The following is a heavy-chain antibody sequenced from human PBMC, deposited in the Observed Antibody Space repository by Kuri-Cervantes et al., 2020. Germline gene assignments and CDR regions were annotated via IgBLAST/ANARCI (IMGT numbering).Heavy chain of an antibody. CDR2: ISYDGSNK. CDR3: ARGYGENYFDY. J-gene: IGHJ4*02. V-gene: IGHV3-30*19. CDR1: GFTFSSYG. D-gene: IGHD3-10*01. Sequence: GESLKISCAASGFTFSSYGMHLVRQAPGKGLEWVAVISYDGSNKYYADSVKGRFTISRDNSKNTLYLQMNSLRAEDTAVYYCARGYGENYFDYWGQGTLVTVSS.